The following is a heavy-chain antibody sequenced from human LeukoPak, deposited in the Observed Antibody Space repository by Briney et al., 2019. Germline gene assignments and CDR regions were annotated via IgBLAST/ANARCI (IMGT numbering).Heavy chain of an antibody. D-gene: IGHD6-13*01. V-gene: IGHV4-39*02. CDR3: AREGYSSSWYRGYYY. CDR1: GDSFTSSPFY. J-gene: IGHJ4*02. CDR2: IYHIGST. Sequence: PSETLSLTCTVSGDSFTSSPFYWGWIRQPPGKGLEWIGYIYHIGSTYYNPSLKSRVTMSVDTSKNQFSLKLSSVTAADTAVYYCAREGYSSSWYRGYYYWGQGTLVTVSS.